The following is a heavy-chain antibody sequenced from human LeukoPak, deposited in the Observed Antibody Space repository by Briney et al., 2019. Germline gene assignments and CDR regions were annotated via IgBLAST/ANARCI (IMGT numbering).Heavy chain of an antibody. CDR1: GVTFSSYS. J-gene: IGHJ4*02. CDR3: ARGGAPVVPAAMDFDY. D-gene: IGHD2-2*01. CDR2: ISSSSYI. Sequence: GGSLRLSCAASGVTFSSYSKNWVRQAPGKGLEWVSSISSSSYIYYADSVKGRFTISRGNAKNSLYLQMNSLRAEDTAVYYCARGGAPVVPAAMDFDYWGQGTLVTVSS. V-gene: IGHV3-21*01.